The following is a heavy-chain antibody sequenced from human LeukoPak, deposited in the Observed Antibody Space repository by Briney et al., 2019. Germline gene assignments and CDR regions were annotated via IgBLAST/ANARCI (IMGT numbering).Heavy chain of an antibody. V-gene: IGHV3-23*01. D-gene: IGHD3-22*01. CDR3: VRAGWLLPQDIFDI. CDR1: GFTFSSYA. J-gene: IGHJ3*02. CDR2: ITGSGDST. Sequence: PGGSLRLSCAASGFTFSSYAMSWVRQAPGKGLEWVSAITGSGDSTFYGDSVKGRFTISRDNSKNTLYLQMNSLRVADTAVYYCVRAGWLLPQDIFDIWGQGTMVTVSS.